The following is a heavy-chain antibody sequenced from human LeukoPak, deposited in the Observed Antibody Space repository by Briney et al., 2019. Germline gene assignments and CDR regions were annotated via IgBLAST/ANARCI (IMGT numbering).Heavy chain of an antibody. CDR2: FDPSDSYT. CDR1: GYSFTSYW. Sequence: GGSLRISCKGSGYSFTSYWISWVRQIPGKGLEWMGRFDPSDSYTNYSPSFQGHVTISADKSISTAYLQWSSLKASDTAMYYCASLVARPPDYWGQGTLVTVSS. D-gene: IGHD2-15*01. V-gene: IGHV5-10-1*01. J-gene: IGHJ4*02. CDR3: ASLVARPPDY.